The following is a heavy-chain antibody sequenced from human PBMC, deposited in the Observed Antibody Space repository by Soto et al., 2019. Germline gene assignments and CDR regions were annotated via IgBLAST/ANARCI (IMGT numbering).Heavy chain of an antibody. CDR2: IIPIFGTA. D-gene: IGHD2-15*01. J-gene: IGHJ5*02. CDR1: GGTFSSYA. V-gene: IGHV1-69*12. Sequence: QVQLVQSGAEVKKPGSSVKVSCKASGGTFSSYAISWVRQAPGQGLEWMGGIIPIFGTANYAQKFQGRGTITADESTSTACMELSSLRSEDTAVYYCAGQPLVVGAFVGWFDPWGQGTLVTVSS. CDR3: AGQPLVVGAFVGWFDP.